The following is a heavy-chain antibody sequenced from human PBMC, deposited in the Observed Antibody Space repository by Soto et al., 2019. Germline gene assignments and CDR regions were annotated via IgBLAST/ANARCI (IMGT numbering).Heavy chain of an antibody. CDR3: ATRITVFGLLIPPFDP. Sequence: SETLSLTCAVYGGSVNGYCWNWIRQPPGKGLEWIGEINHTGGTHYNPPLKSRVTMSVDTSKNQFSLRLSSVTAADTAIYYCATRITVFGLLIPPFDPWGQGTQVTVSS. CDR1: GGSVNGYC. V-gene: IGHV4-34*01. J-gene: IGHJ5*02. D-gene: IGHD3-3*01. CDR2: INHTGGT.